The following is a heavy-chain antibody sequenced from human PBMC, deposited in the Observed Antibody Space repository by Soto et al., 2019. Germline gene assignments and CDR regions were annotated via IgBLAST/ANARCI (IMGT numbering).Heavy chain of an antibody. D-gene: IGHD1-26*01. J-gene: IGHJ4*02. CDR2: ISSNGGST. Sequence: GGSLRLSCSASGFTFSSYAMHWVRQAPGKGLEYVSAISSNGGSTYYADSVKGRFTISRDNSKNTLYLQMSSLRAEDTAVYYCVKMTGWELPRYFDYWGQVTLVTVSS. CDR1: GFTFSSYA. V-gene: IGHV3-64D*08. CDR3: VKMTGWELPRYFDY.